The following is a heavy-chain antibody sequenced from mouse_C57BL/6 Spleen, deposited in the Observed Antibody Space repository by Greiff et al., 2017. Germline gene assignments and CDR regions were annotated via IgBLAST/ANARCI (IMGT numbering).Heavy chain of an antibody. Sequence: VQLQQPGAELVMPGASVKLSCKASGYTFTSYWMHWVKQRPGQGLEWIGEIDPSDSYTNYNQKFKGKSTLTVDKSSSTAYMQLSSLTSEDSAVYYCARLDYYGSSYSYYFDDWGKGTTLTVSS. V-gene: IGHV1-69*01. CDR3: ARLDYYGSSYSYYFDD. CDR1: GYTFTSYW. J-gene: IGHJ2*01. D-gene: IGHD1-1*01. CDR2: IDPSDSYT.